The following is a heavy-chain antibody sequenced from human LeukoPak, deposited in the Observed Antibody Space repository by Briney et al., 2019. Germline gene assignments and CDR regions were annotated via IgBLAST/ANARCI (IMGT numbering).Heavy chain of an antibody. CDR1: GGSFSGDY. V-gene: IGHV4-34*01. D-gene: IGHD1-26*01. CDR2: INHSGST. CDR3: ASKLGAAFDY. J-gene: IGHJ4*02. Sequence: SETLSLTCAVYGGSFSGDYWSWIRQPPGKGLEWIGEINHSGSTNYNPSLKSRVTISVDTSKNQFSLKLSSVTAADTAVYYCASKLGAAFDYWGQGTLVTVSS.